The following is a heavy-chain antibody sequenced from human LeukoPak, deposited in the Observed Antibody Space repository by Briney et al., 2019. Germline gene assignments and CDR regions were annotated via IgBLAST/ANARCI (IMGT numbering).Heavy chain of an antibody. CDR3: ARTSHPHGSSRLFDY. Sequence: SETLSLTCAVSGGSISSYYWSWIRQPPGKGLEWIGYIYFSGSTNYNPSLKSRVTISVDTSRNQFSLQLSSVTAADTAVYYCARTSHPHGSSRLFDYWGQGTLVTVSS. CDR2: IYFSGST. CDR1: GGSISSYY. V-gene: IGHV4-59*01. J-gene: IGHJ4*02. D-gene: IGHD6-13*01.